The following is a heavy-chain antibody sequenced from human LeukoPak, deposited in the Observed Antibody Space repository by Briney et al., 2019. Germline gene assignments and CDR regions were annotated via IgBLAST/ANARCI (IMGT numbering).Heavy chain of an antibody. D-gene: IGHD2/OR15-2a*01. CDR1: GYSISSGYY. CDR2: IYHSGST. CDR3: ARGRGKVLYYMDV. J-gene: IGHJ6*03. Sequence: PSETLSLTCSVSGYSISSGYYWGWIRQPPGKGLEWIGSIYHSGSTYYKPSLKSRVTISVDTSKNQFSLKLNSVTAADTAVYYCARGRGKVLYYMDVWGKGTTVTVSS. V-gene: IGHV4-38-2*02.